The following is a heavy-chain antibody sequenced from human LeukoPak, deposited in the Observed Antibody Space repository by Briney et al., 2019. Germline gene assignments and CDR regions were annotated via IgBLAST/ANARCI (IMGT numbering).Heavy chain of an antibody. CDR1: GYTFTSNY. J-gene: IGHJ6*03. Sequence: ASVKVSCKAFGYTFTSNYMHWVRQAPGQGPEWMGVISPSGGTNYAQKFQGRVTMTRDTSISTAYMELSRLRSDDTAVYYCARAALVGANYYYYMDVWGKGTTVTISS. CDR3: ARAALVGANYYYYMDV. CDR2: ISPSGGT. D-gene: IGHD1-26*01. V-gene: IGHV1-2*02.